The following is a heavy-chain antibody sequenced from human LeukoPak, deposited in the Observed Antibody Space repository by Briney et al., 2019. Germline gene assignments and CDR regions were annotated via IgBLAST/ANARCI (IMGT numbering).Heavy chain of an antibody. D-gene: IGHD3-9*01. CDR3: ARDGIRYFDWLPLAAFDI. CDR1: GGSISSSNW. V-gene: IGHV4-4*02. CDR2: IYHSGST. Sequence: SGTLSLTCAVSGGSISSSNWWSWVRQPPGKGLEWIGEIYHSGSTNYNPSLKSRVTISVDKSKNQFSLKLSSVTAADTAVYYQARDGIRYFDWLPLAAFDIWGQGTMVTVSS. J-gene: IGHJ3*02.